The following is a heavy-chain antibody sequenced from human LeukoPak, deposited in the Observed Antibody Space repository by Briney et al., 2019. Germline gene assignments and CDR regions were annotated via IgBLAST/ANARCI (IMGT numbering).Heavy chain of an antibody. CDR1: GDIINDYY. D-gene: IGHD2-2*01. CDR2: IYFSGTT. CDR3: ARGFCSSAGCHRTVNWFDP. Sequence: SETLSLTCTVSGDIINDYYWTWIRQPPGKGLEWIGYIYFSGTTTYNPSLTSRVTISLDTSKNQFSLKLSSMPAANTAVYYCARGFCSSAGCHRTVNWFDPWGQGTLVTVSS. J-gene: IGHJ5*02. V-gene: IGHV4-59*01.